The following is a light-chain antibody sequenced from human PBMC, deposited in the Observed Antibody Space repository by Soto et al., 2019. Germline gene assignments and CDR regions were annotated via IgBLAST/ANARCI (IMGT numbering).Light chain of an antibody. V-gene: IGKV3-11*01. CDR1: QSVSWA. Sequence: ETVLTQSPATLSLSPGERATLSCRASQSVSWAFAWYQQKHGQAPRLLLYDASNRATGVPARFSGSGSDSGTDFTLNISGLEPEDFAVYYCQQRARWPLTFGGGTKVEIK. CDR2: DAS. CDR3: QQRARWPLT. J-gene: IGKJ4*01.